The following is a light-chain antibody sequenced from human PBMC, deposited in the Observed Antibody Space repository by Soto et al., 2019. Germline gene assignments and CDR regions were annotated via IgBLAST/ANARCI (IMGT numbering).Light chain of an antibody. V-gene: IGLV2-14*01. CDR1: SSDVGGYNY. CDR2: EVS. J-gene: IGLJ2*01. CDR3: SSYARNSVL. Sequence: QSALTQPASVSGSPGQSITISCTGTSSDVGGYNYVSWYQHYPGKAPKLIIYEVSNRPSGVSNRCSGSKSGNTASLTLSGLQAEDEADYYCSSYARNSVLFGGGTKLTVL.